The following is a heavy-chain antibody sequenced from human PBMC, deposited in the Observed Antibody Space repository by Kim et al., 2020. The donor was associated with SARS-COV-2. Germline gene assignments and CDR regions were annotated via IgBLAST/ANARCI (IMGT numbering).Heavy chain of an antibody. CDR1: GFTFSSYS. CDR3: ARDRGEWLVEDYYYYGMDV. D-gene: IGHD6-19*01. CDR2: ISSSSSYI. V-gene: IGHV3-21*01. J-gene: IGHJ6*02. Sequence: GGSLRLSCAASGFTFSSYSMNWVRQAPGKGLEWVSSISSSSSYIYYADSVKGRFTISRDNAKNSLYLQMNSLRAEDTAVYYCARDRGEWLVEDYYYYGMDVWGQGTTVTVSS.